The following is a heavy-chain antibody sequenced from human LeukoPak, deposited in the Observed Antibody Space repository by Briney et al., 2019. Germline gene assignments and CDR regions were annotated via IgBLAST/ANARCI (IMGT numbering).Heavy chain of an antibody. Sequence: SQTLSLTCAISGDSVSSNSAAWNWIGQSPSRGLEWLGRTYYRSKWYNDYAVSVKSRISINPDTSKNQFSLHLNSVTPEDSAVYYCANSQKTDAFDIWGQGTMVTISS. J-gene: IGHJ3*02. V-gene: IGHV6-1*01. CDR1: GDSVSSNSAA. CDR2: TYYRSKWYN. CDR3: ANSQKTDAFDI. D-gene: IGHD2-21*01.